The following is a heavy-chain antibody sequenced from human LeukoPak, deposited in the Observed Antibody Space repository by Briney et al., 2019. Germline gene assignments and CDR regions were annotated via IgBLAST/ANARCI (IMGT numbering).Heavy chain of an antibody. CDR1: GGSISSYY. CDR3: AGLNRGTPFDP. CDR2: IYTSGST. Sequence: SETLSLTCTVSGGSISSYYWSWIRQPPGKGLEWIGYIYTSGSTNYNPSLRSRVTISVDTSKNQFSLKLSSVTAADTAVYYCAGLNRGTPFDPWGQGTLVTVSS. D-gene: IGHD1-14*01. J-gene: IGHJ5*02. V-gene: IGHV4-4*09.